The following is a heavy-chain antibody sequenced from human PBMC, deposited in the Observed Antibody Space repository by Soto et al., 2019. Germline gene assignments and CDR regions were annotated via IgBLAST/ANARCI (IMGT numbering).Heavy chain of an antibody. CDR1: GGSFSGYY. J-gene: IGHJ3*02. Sequence: TSETLSLTCAVYGGSFSGYYWSWIRQPPGKRLEWLGEINHSGTTNYNPSLESRVTISVDTSKSQLSLRLTSVTAADTGVYYCARALMGSFDAFDIWGQGTTVTVSS. CDR3: ARALMGSFDAFDI. CDR2: INHSGTT. V-gene: IGHV4-34*01. D-gene: IGHD3-16*01.